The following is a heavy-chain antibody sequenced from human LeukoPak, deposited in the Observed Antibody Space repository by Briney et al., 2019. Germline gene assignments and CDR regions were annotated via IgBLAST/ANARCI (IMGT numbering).Heavy chain of an antibody. CDR2: IYPGDSDT. D-gene: IGHD3-3*01. Sequence: GESLKISCKGSGYSFTSYWIGWVRQMPGKGLEWMGIIYPGDSDTRYSPSFQGQVTISADKSISTAYLRWSSLKASDTAMYYCARRHYDFWSGPVSPYYFDYWGQGTLVTVSS. CDR1: GYSFTSYW. J-gene: IGHJ4*02. V-gene: IGHV5-51*01. CDR3: ARRHYDFWSGPVSPYYFDY.